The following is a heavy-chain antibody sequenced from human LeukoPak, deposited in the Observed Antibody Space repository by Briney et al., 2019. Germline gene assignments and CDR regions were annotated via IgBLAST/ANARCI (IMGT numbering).Heavy chain of an antibody. V-gene: IGHV1-2*02. D-gene: IGHD5-18*01. J-gene: IGHJ4*02. CDR2: INPNSGGT. CDR3: ATMGIQLWSEYYFDY. CDR1: GYTFTGYY. Sequence: ASVKVSCKASGYTFTGYYMHWVRQAPGQGLEWMGWINPNSGGTNYAQKFQGRVTMTRDTSISTAYMKLSRLRSDDTAVYYCATMGIQLWSEYYFDYWGQGTLVTVSS.